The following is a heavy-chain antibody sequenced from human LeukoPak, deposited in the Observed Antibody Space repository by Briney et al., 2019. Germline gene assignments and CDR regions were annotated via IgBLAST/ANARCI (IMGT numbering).Heavy chain of an antibody. V-gene: IGHV4-39*07. J-gene: IGHJ4*02. CDR3: AKLTYYYDSSGYLPVGYFDY. Sequence: SETLSLTCTVSGGSISSSSYYWGWIRQPPGKGLEWIGSIYYSGSTYYNPSLKSRVTISVDTSKNQFSLKLSSVTAADTAVYYCAKLTYYYDSSGYLPVGYFDYWGQGTLVTVSS. CDR1: GGSISSSSYY. CDR2: IYYSGST. D-gene: IGHD3-22*01.